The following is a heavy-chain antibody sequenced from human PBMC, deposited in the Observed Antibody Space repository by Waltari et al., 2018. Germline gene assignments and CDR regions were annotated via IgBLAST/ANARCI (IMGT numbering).Heavy chain of an antibody. Sequence: VQLVQSGAEVKKPGSSVKVSCKASGGTFSSYAISWLRQAPGQGLEWMGGIIPIFGTANYAQKFQGRVTITADESTSTAYMELSSLRSEDTAVYYCATNYYGSGSPNEILFDYWGQGTLVTVSS. CDR2: IIPIFGTA. CDR3: ATNYYGSGSPNEILFDY. V-gene: IGHV1-69*13. CDR1: GGTFSSYA. J-gene: IGHJ4*02. D-gene: IGHD3-10*01.